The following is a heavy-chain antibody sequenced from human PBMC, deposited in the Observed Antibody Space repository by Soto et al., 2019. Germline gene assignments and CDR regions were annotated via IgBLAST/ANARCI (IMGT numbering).Heavy chain of an antibody. V-gene: IGHV3-74*01. Sequence: EVQLVESGGGLVQLGGSLRLSCAASGFTFSTYWMHWVRQAPGKGPVWVSRIKSDGSGTYYADSVEGRFTISRENAQKTLYLQMNSLRVEDTAVYYCARGDGDHYDGNGYLGLHWGQGTLVTVSS. CDR2: IKSDGSGT. CDR3: ARGDGDHYDGNGYLGLH. CDR1: GFTFSTYW. D-gene: IGHD3-22*01. J-gene: IGHJ4*02.